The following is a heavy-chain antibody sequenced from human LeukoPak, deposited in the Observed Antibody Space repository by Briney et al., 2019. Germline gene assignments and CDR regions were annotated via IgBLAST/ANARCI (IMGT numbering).Heavy chain of an antibody. CDR1: GGSFSGYY. D-gene: IGHD3-22*01. CDR2: IYTAGST. V-gene: IGHV4-59*10. CDR3: CGNYYGYYYYMDV. J-gene: IGHJ6*03. Sequence: PSETLSLTCAVYGGSFSGYYWNWVRQPAGKGLEWIGRIYTAGSTNYNPSLKSRATMSVDTSKNQFSLRLTSVTAADTAAYYCCGNYYGYYYYMDVWGKGTTVAISS.